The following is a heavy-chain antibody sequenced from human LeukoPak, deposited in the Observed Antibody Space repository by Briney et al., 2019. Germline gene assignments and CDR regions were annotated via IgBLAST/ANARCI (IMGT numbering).Heavy chain of an antibody. V-gene: IGHV3-53*01. D-gene: IGHD3-16*01. CDR2: IYSGGST. Sequence: GGSLRLSCAASGFTVSGNYMSWVRQAPGEGLEWVSIIYSGGSTYYADSVKGRFTISRDNSKNTLYLQMNSLRAEGTAVYYCARDYGKDAPMDVWGQGTTVTVSS. CDR1: GFTVSGNY. CDR3: ARDYGKDAPMDV. J-gene: IGHJ6*02.